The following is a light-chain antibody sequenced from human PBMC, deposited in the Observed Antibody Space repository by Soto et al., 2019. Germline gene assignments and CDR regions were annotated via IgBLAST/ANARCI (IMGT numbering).Light chain of an antibody. CDR3: QQYDNSVWT. Sequence: EIVLTQSPGTLSLSPGERATLSCRASQSVRSDYLAWYQQKPGQAPRLHIYGASTRATGIPDRFTGSGSGTDFTLTISRLEPEDVAVYYCQQYDNSVWTFGQGTKVDIK. V-gene: IGKV3-20*01. CDR2: GAS. CDR1: QSVRSDY. J-gene: IGKJ1*01.